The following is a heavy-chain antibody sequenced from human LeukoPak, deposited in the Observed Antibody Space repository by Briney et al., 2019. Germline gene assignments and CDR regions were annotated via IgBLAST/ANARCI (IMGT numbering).Heavy chain of an antibody. J-gene: IGHJ6*02. Sequence: SETLSLTCTVSGGSISSYYWSWIRQPAGKGLEWIGRIYTSGSTNYNPSLKSRVTMSVDTSKNQFSLKLSSVTAADTAVYYCARCSYDFWRNYYYGMDVWGQGTTVTVSS. CDR3: ARCSYDFWRNYYYGMDV. D-gene: IGHD3-3*01. CDR2: IYTSGST. CDR1: GGSISSYY. V-gene: IGHV4-4*07.